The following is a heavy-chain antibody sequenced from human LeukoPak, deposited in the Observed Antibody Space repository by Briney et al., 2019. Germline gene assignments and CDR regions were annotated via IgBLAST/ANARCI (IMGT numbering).Heavy chain of an antibody. CDR3: ARRLLSSSSFDY. CDR1: GYSFSSYW. Sequence: GESLKISCRGSGYSFSSYWIGWVRQMPGTGLEWMGIIFPADSDTKYSPSFQGQVTISADKSINIVYLQWSSLQASDTAIYYCARRLLSSSSFDYWGQGTLVT. V-gene: IGHV5-51*01. D-gene: IGHD6-6*01. CDR2: IFPADSDT. J-gene: IGHJ4*02.